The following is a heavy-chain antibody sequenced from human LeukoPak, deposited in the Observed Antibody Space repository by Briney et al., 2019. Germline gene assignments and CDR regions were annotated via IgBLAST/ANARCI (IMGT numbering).Heavy chain of an antibody. D-gene: IGHD6-19*01. Sequence: SETLSLTCTVSGGSISNYYWSWIRQPPGKGLEWIGYIYDSGSTNYNPSLKSRVAISVDTSKNQFSLKLSSVTAADTAVYYCAREGSSGWYAFDYWGQGTLVTVSS. J-gene: IGHJ4*02. CDR1: GGSISNYY. CDR3: AREGSSGWYAFDY. V-gene: IGHV4-59*01. CDR2: IYDSGST.